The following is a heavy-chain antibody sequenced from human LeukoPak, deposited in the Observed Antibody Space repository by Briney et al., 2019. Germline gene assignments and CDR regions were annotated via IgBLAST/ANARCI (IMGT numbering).Heavy chain of an antibody. V-gene: IGHV1-2*02. D-gene: IGHD2-21*02. CDR1: GYTFTDYF. Sequence: ASVKVSCKASGYTFTDYFIHWVRQAPGQGLEWMGWINPNRGGTDYAQKFQGRVTMTRDTAISPASMDLSRLRSDDTAVYYCATGSAYCGGDCYGYYFDYWGQGTLVTVSS. CDR3: ATGSAYCGGDCYGYYFDY. CDR2: INPNRGGT. J-gene: IGHJ4*02.